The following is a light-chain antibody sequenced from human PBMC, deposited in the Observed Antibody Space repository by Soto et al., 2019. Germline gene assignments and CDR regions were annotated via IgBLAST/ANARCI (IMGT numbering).Light chain of an antibody. CDR2: ETS. CDR3: LLSYPTNRV. CDR1: TGAVTSGHY. V-gene: IGLV7-46*01. Sequence: QAVVTQEPSLTVSPGGTVTLTCASSTGAVTSGHYPYWFQQKPGQAPRTLIYETSTKQSWTPARFSGSLLGCKAVLTLSGAHPEDEAEYYCLLSYPTNRVFGAGTKLTVL. J-gene: IGLJ2*01.